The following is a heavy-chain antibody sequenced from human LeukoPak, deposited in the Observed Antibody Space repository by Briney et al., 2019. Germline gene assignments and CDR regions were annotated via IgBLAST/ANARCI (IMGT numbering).Heavy chain of an antibody. CDR3: ARDTGGYCSSTSCGGIDY. D-gene: IGHD2-2*01. V-gene: IGHV3-30*04. Sequence: PGGSLRLSCAASGFTFSTYGMHWVRQAPGKGLEWVAVISYDGSNKYYAQSVKGRFTISRDNSKNTLYLQMNSLRAEDTAVYYCARDTGGYCSSTSCGGIDYWGQGTLVTVSS. J-gene: IGHJ4*02. CDR2: ISYDGSNK. CDR1: GFTFSTYG.